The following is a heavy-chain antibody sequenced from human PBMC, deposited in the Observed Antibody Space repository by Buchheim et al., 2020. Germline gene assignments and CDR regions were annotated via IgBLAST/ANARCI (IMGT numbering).Heavy chain of an antibody. CDR2: INPTGTST. CDR3: ARDQTWAVEY. CDR1: GYSFSSHY. Sequence: QVQLVQSGAEVEKPGASVKVSCEASGYSFSSHYMHWVRQAPGQGLEWMGIINPTGTSTTYVQKFQGRVTMTRDTSTSTVYMELSSLRSEDTAVYYCARDQTWAVEYWGQGTL. J-gene: IGHJ4*02. V-gene: IGHV1-46*01. D-gene: IGHD1-26*01.